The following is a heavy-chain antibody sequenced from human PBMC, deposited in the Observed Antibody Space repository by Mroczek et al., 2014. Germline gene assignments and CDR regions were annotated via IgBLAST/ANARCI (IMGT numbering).Heavy chain of an antibody. CDR3: ARDVPVVPAVNDAFDI. V-gene: IGHV4-61*02. CDR2: IYTSGST. D-gene: IGHD2-2*01. Sequence: QVQLQESGPGLVKPSQTLSLTCTVSGGSISSGSYYWSWIRQPAGKGLEWIGRIYTSGSTNYNPSLKSRVTMSVDTSKNQFSLKLSSVTAADTAVYYCARDVPVVPAVNDAFDIWGQGTMVXVSS. J-gene: IGHJ3*02. CDR1: GGSISSGSYY.